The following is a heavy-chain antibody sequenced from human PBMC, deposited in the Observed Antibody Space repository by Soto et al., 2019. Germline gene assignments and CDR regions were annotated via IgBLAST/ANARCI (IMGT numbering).Heavy chain of an antibody. CDR3: ARSDYYDSSVSWFDP. D-gene: IGHD3-22*01. CDR2: IIPILNTV. Sequence: SVKVSCKASGGTFSTYTISWVRQAPGQGLEWMGRIIPILNTVNYAQKFQGRVPITADKSTSTAYMELRSLRSDDTAVYYCARSDYYDSSVSWFDPWGQGTLVTVSS. J-gene: IGHJ5*02. V-gene: IGHV1-69*08. CDR1: GGTFSTYT.